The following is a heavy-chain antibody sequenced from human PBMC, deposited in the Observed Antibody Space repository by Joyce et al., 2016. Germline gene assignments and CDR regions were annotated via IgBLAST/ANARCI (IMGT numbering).Heavy chain of an antibody. CDR2: INHSGRT. CDR3: ARRTYDYVWGSYDYIDY. J-gene: IGHJ4*02. CDR1: GESFSGYY. Sequence: QVQLQQWGAGLLKPSEILSLTCAVYGESFSGYYWSWIRQPPGKGLEWIGEINHSGRTNYNPSLKSRVSIAVDTSKKQLSLKLSSVTAADTAIYYCARRTYDYVWGSYDYIDYWGQGTLVTVSS. D-gene: IGHD3-16*01. V-gene: IGHV4-34*01.